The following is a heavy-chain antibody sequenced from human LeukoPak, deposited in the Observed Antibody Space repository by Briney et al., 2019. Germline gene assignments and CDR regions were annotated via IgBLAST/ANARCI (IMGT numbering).Heavy chain of an antibody. CDR3: AKGKDYDYVWGSYKARGYYFDY. D-gene: IGHD3-16*01. CDR1: GFTFSTSW. Sequence: GGSLRLSCATSGFTFSTSWMHWVRQAPGKGLEWVAFIRYDGSNKYYADSVKGRFTISRDNSKNTLYLQMNSLRAEDTAVYYCAKGKDYDYVWGSYKARGYYFDYWGQGTLVTVSS. J-gene: IGHJ4*02. V-gene: IGHV3-30*02. CDR2: IRYDGSNK.